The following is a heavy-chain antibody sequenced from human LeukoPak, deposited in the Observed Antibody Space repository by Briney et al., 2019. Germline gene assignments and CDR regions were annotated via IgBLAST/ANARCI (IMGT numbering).Heavy chain of an antibody. D-gene: IGHD5-24*01. Sequence: GGSLRLSCAGSGFSFNNYWTHWVRQAPGKGLVWVSRIHSDGRVTTYADSVKGRFTISKDSARNTLYLQMNTLRVEDTAVYYCARAQDTYNSLYFDYWGQGALVTVPS. J-gene: IGHJ4*02. V-gene: IGHV3-74*01. CDR2: IHSDGRVT. CDR1: GFSFNNYW. CDR3: ARAQDTYNSLYFDY.